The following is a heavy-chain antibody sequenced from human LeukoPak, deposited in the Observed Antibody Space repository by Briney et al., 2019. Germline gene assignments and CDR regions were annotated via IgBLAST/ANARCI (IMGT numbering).Heavy chain of an antibody. CDR1: GFSLSTSGVG. CDR2: IYWDDDK. V-gene: IGHV2-5*02. D-gene: IGHD6-19*01. J-gene: IGHJ1*01. CDR3: ARRGYSGAWYGYFQH. Sequence: SGPTLVKPTQTLTLTCTFSGFSLSTSGVGVGWIRQPPGKALEWLGIIYWDDDKRYSPSLRSRLTITKDTSTNRVVLKMTNVDPVDTATYYCARRGYSGAWYGYFQHWSQGTLVTVSS.